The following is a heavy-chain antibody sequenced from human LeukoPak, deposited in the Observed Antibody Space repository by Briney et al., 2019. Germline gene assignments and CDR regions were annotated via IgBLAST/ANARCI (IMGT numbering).Heavy chain of an antibody. V-gene: IGHV4-4*07. CDR2: IYTSGST. J-gene: IGHJ1*01. D-gene: IGHD4-23*01. CDR3: ASTTVVTQTEYFQH. CDR1: GGSISSYY. Sequence: PSETLSLTCTVSGGSISSYYWSWIRQPAGKGLEWIGRIYTSGSTNYNPSLKSRVTMSVDTSKNQFSLKLSSVTAADTAVYYCASTTVVTQTEYFQHWGQGTLVTVSS.